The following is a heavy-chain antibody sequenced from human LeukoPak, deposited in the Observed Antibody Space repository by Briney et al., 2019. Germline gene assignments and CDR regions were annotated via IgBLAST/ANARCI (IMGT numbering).Heavy chain of an antibody. CDR2: IKQDGSEK. CDR3: ARDPGHYGEGDFDY. D-gene: IGHD4-17*01. J-gene: IGHJ4*02. V-gene: IGHV3-7*01. CDR1: GFTFSSYR. Sequence: GGSLRLSCAASGFTFSSYRMSWVRQAPGKGLEWVANIKQDGSEKNYVDSVKGRFTISRDNAKNSLYLQMNSLRAEDTAVYYCARDPGHYGEGDFDYWGQGTLVTVSS.